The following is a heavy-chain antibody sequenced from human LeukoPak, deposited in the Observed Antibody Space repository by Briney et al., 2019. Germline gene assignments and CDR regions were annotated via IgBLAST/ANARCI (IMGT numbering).Heavy chain of an antibody. CDR2: INPNSGGT. Sequence: EASVKVSCKASGYTFTGYYMHWVRQDPGPGLELMGWINPNSGGTNYAQKFQGRVTMTRDTSISTAYMELSRLRSDDTAVYYCARPAGGDNYFDYWGQGTLVTVSS. V-gene: IGHV1-2*02. J-gene: IGHJ4*02. D-gene: IGHD2-2*01. CDR3: ARPAGGDNYFDY. CDR1: GYTFTGYY.